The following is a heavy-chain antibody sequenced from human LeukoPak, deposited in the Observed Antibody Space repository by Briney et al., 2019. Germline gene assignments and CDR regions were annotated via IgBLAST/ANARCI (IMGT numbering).Heavy chain of an antibody. CDR1: GFTFSSDG. CDR3: AKDRVPGGYYDFWSGYYSDFDY. J-gene: IGHJ4*02. V-gene: IGHV3-33*06. Sequence: HPGGSLRLSCAASGFTFSSDGMRWVRQAPGKGLEWVAVIWYDGSNKYYADSVKGRFTIPRDSSKNTLYLQMNSLRDEDTAVYYCAKDRVPGGYYDFWSGYYSDFDYWGQGTLVTVSS. CDR2: IWYDGSNK. D-gene: IGHD3-3*01.